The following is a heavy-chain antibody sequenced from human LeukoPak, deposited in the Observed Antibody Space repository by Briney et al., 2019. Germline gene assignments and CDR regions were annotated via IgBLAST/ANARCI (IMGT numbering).Heavy chain of an antibody. CDR3: ARDRTMVRGGTNYYYYYYMDV. Sequence: ASVKVSCKASGYTFTSYDINWVRQATGQGLEWMGWMNPNSGNTGYAQKFQGRVTMTTDTSTSTAYMELRSLRSDDTAVYYCARDRTMVRGGTNYYYYYYMDVWGKGTTVTISS. J-gene: IGHJ6*03. CDR1: GYTFTSYD. V-gene: IGHV1-8*02. CDR2: MNPNSGNT. D-gene: IGHD3-10*01.